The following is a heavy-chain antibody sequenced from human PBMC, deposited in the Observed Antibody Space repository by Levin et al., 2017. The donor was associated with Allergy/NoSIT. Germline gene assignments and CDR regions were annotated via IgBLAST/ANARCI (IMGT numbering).Heavy chain of an antibody. Sequence: SQTLSLTCTVSGGSISSSISYWGWIRQAPGKGLEWIGSIYNSGSTYYNPSLKSRVTTSVDTSKNQFSLKLSSVTGADTAVYYCARQCYDILTGYYNFDYWGQGTLVTVSS. D-gene: IGHD3-9*01. V-gene: IGHV4-39*01. CDR2: IYNSGST. CDR1: GGSISSSISY. J-gene: IGHJ4*02. CDR3: ARQCYDILTGYYNFDY.